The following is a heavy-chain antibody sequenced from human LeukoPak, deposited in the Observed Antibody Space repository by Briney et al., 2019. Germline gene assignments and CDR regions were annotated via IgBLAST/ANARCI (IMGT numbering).Heavy chain of an antibody. D-gene: IGHD6-13*01. CDR2: ISYDGSNK. CDR3: ASSSSEDAFDI. J-gene: IGHJ3*02. Sequence: PGGSLRLSCAASGFTFSSYGMHWVRQAPGKGLEWVAVISYDGSNKYCADSVKGRFTISRDNSKNTLYLQMNSLRAEDTAVYYCASSSSEDAFDIWGQGTMVTVSS. CDR1: GFTFSSYG. V-gene: IGHV3-30*03.